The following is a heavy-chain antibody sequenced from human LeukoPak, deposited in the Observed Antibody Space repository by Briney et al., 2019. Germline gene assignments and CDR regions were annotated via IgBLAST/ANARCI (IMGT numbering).Heavy chain of an antibody. CDR1: GGTFSSYA. V-gene: IGHV1-69*13. CDR3: ARHDGGPGDWFDP. Sequence: ASVKVSSKASGGTFSSYAISWVRQAPGQGLEWTGGIIPIFGTANYAQKFQGRVTITADESTSTAYMELSSLRSEDTAVYYCARHDGGPGDWFDPWGQGTLVTVSS. CDR2: IIPIFGTA. J-gene: IGHJ5*02.